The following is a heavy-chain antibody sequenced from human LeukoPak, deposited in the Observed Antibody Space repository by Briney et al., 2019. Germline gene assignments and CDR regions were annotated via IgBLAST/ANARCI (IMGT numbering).Heavy chain of an antibody. J-gene: IGHJ4*02. CDR2: IYYSGST. Sequence: SETLSLTCTVSGGSISSGGYYWSWIRQHPGKGLEWIGYIYYSGSTYYNPSLKSRVTISVDTSKNQFSLKLSPVTAADTAVYYCARHGYYYGSGSYYNAHFFDYWGQGTLVTVSS. D-gene: IGHD3-10*01. CDR1: GGSISSGGYY. CDR3: ARHGYYYGSGSYYNAHFFDY. V-gene: IGHV4-31*03.